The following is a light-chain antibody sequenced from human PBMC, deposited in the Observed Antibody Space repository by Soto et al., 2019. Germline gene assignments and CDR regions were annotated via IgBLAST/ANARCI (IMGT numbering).Light chain of an antibody. Sequence: QSALTQPASVSGSPGQSITISCTGTSSDAGGYNYVSWYQQHPGKAPKLMIYEVSNRPSGVSNRFSGSKSGNTASLTISGLQAEDAADYYCSSYTTSSTLYVFGTGTKVTVL. CDR3: SSYTTSSTLYV. CDR2: EVS. V-gene: IGLV2-14*01. J-gene: IGLJ1*01. CDR1: SSDAGGYNY.